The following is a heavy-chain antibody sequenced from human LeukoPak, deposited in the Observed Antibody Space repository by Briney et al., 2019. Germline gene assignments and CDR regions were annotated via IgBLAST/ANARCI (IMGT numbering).Heavy chain of an antibody. V-gene: IGHV1-24*01. CDR1: GYTLTELS. CDR2: FDPEDGET. D-gene: IGHD2-15*01. J-gene: IGHJ6*02. CDR3: ATSIVYCSGGSCYTPDGSYYYYYGMDV. Sequence: GASVKVSCKVSGYTLTELSMHWVRQAPGKGLEWMGGFDPEDGETIYAQKFQGRVTMTEDTSTDTAYMELSSLRSEDTAVYYCATSIVYCSGGSCYTPDGSYYYYYGMDVWGQRTTVTVSS.